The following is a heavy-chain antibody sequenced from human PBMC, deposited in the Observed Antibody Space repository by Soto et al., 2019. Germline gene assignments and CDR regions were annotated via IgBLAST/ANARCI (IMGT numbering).Heavy chain of an antibody. CDR3: ARVSCSGGSCYSEVGDY. Sequence: QVQLVQSGAEVKKPGASVKFSCKASGYTFTSYGISWVRQAPGQGLEWMGWISAYNGNTNYAQKLQGRVTMTTDTCTRTAYMELRSLRSDDTAVYYCARVSCSGGSCYSEVGDYWGQGTLVTVS. J-gene: IGHJ4*02. CDR2: ISAYNGNT. D-gene: IGHD2-15*01. V-gene: IGHV1-18*01. CDR1: GYTFTSYG.